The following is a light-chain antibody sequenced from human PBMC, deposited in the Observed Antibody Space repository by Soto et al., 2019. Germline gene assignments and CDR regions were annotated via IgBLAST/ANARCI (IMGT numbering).Light chain of an antibody. Sequence: EIVLTQSPATLSLSPGESATLSCRASQSISSYLAWYQQKPDQAPRLLIYDASNRATGIPARFSGSGSGTDFTLTISRLEPEDFAVYYCHQRSTWPFTFGPGTKVDIK. CDR2: DAS. J-gene: IGKJ3*01. CDR1: QSISSY. V-gene: IGKV3-11*01. CDR3: HQRSTWPFT.